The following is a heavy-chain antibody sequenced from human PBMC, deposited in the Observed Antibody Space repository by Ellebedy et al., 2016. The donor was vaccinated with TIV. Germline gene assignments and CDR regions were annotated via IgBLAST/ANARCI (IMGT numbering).Heavy chain of an antibody. CDR3: ARPGASYSSSWYDFGC. J-gene: IGHJ4*02. Sequence: PGGSLRLSCAASGFTFSSFTMNWVRQAPGKGLERVSSISSSATYIHNADSVKGRFTISRDNAKNSLYLQMNSLGVEDTAVYYCARPGASYSSSWYDFGCWGQGTLVTVSS. D-gene: IGHD6-13*01. CDR1: GFTFSSFT. CDR2: ISSSATYI. V-gene: IGHV3-21*01.